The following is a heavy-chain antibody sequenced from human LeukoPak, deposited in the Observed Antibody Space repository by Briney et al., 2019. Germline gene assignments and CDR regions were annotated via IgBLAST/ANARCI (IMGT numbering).Heavy chain of an antibody. D-gene: IGHD3-22*01. CDR3: ARAGRLRYYYDSSGYYFGWFDP. V-gene: IGHV3-23*01. CDR2: ISCSGGST. J-gene: IGHJ5*02. Sequence: PGGSLRLSCAASGFNISDFWMTWVRQAPGKGLEWVSAISCSGGSTYYADSVKGRFTISRDNSKNTLYLQMNSLRAEDTAVYYCARAGRLRYYYDSSGYYFGWFDPWGQGTLVTVSS. CDR1: GFNISDFW.